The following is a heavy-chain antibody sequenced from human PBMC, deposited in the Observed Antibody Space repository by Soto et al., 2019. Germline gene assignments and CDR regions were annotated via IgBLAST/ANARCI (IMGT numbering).Heavy chain of an antibody. CDR3: ARQLVVVPAARHGMDV. CDR1: GYTFTSYA. Sequence: GASVKVSCKASGYTFTSYAMHWVRQAPGQRLEWMGWINAGNGNTKYSQKFQGRVTITRDTSASTAYMELSSLRSEDTAVYYCARQLVVVPAARHGMDVWGQGTTVTVSS. D-gene: IGHD2-2*01. CDR2: INAGNGNT. V-gene: IGHV1-3*01. J-gene: IGHJ6*02.